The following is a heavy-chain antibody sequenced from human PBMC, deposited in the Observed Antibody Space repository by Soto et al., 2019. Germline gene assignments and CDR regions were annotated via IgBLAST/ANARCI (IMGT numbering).Heavy chain of an antibody. J-gene: IGHJ4*02. V-gene: IGHV1-18*01. D-gene: IGHD5-18*01. CDR2: ISPANSYT. CDR1: GYIFVSQA. Sequence: QVQLVQSGPEMKKPGASVKISCKASGYIFVSQAISWVRQAPGQGLEWVAWISPANSYTHYAQKFQGRVNVTADTSTMTAYVDLKRLRSDDTAEYYCVRCVTAMMGKSYFDYWGQRTLVTVSA. CDR3: VRCVTAMMGKSYFDY.